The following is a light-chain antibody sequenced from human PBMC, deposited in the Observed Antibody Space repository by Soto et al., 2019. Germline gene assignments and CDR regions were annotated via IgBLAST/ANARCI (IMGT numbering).Light chain of an antibody. CDR1: SDDIGHYDY. Sequence: QSALTQPASVSGSPGQSITISCTGTSDDIGHYDYVSWYQHHPGRAPKLIVSEVSHRPSGVSNRFSGSKSGNTASLTISGLQSEDEADYYCISYTSDDVRYVFGTGTKLTVL. J-gene: IGLJ1*01. CDR3: ISYTSDDVRYV. V-gene: IGLV2-14*01. CDR2: EVS.